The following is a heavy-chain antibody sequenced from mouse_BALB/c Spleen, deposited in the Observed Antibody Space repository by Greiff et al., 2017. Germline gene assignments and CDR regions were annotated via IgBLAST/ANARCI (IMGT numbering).Heavy chain of an antibody. CDR3: ARHDTTATAWFAY. J-gene: IGHJ3*01. CDR2: NSSGGGST. D-gene: IGHD1-2*01. CDR1: GFAFSSYD. Sequence: EVKLVESGGGLVKPGGSLKLSCAASGFAFSSYDMSWVRQTPEKRLEWVAYNSSGGGSTYYPDTVKGRFTISRDNAKNTLYLQMSSLKSEDTAMYYCARHDTTATAWFAYWGQGTLVTVSA. V-gene: IGHV5-12-1*01.